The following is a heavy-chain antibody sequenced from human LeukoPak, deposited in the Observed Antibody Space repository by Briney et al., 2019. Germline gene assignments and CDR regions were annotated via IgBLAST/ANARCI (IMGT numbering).Heavy chain of an antibody. D-gene: IGHD6-19*01. CDR1: GFTLSSYT. V-gene: IGHV3-21*01. J-gene: IGHJ4*02. CDR3: ARGRAHELHSGWYLPFDS. CDR2: ISSSSSYR. Sequence: PGGSLRLSRAASGFTLSSYTMNWVRQAPGKGLEWVSSISSSSSYRYYADSVKGRFTISRDNAKNSLYVQMNSLRAEDTAVYYCARGRAHELHSGWYLPFDSWGQGTLVTVSS.